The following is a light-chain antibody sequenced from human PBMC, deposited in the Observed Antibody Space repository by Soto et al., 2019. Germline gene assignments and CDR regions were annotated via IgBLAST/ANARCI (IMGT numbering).Light chain of an antibody. Sequence: EIVLTQSPATLSLSPGERATLSCRASQSVSSYLAWYQQKPGQAPRLLIYDASNRATGIPARFSGSGSGTDFTLTISSLEPEDFAVNYYQQRSNWPPTFGQGTKVEIK. J-gene: IGKJ1*01. CDR2: DAS. V-gene: IGKV3-11*01. CDR3: QQRSNWPPT. CDR1: QSVSSY.